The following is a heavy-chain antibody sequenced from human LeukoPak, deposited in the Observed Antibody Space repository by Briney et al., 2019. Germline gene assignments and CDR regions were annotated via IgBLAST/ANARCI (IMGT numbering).Heavy chain of an antibody. Sequence: SETLSLTCTVSGGSISSYYWSWIRQPPGKGLEWIGYIYYSGSTNYNPSLKSRVTISVDTSKNQFSLKLSSVTAADTAVYYCARQSPSMIAAAGVLDYWGQGTLVTVSS. V-gene: IGHV4-59*08. D-gene: IGHD6-13*01. CDR1: GGSISSYY. CDR3: ARQSPSMIAAAGVLDY. J-gene: IGHJ4*02. CDR2: IYYSGST.